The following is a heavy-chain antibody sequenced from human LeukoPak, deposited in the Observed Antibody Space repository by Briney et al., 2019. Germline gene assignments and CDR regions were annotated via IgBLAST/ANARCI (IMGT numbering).Heavy chain of an antibody. CDR1: GFTFSSYS. J-gene: IGHJ3*02. CDR2: ISSSSSYI. D-gene: IGHD6-13*01. Sequence: GGSLRLSCAASGFTFSSYSMNWVRQAPGKGLEWVSSISSSSSYIYYADSVKGRFTISRDNAKNSLYLQMNSLRAEDTAVYYCGRGAHKQQLVFDIWGKGKMVTVSS. CDR3: GRGAHKQQLVFDI. V-gene: IGHV3-21*01.